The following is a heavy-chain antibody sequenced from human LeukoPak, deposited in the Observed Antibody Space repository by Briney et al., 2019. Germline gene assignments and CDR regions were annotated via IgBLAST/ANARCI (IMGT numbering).Heavy chain of an antibody. CDR2: INTDGTVT. D-gene: IGHD6-19*01. J-gene: IGHJ4*02. Sequence: PGGSLSLSCAASGFTFSKYWMLWVRHAPGEGLGSVSRINTDGTVTTYADSVKGRFTVSRDNADNTMFLQMNSVRDEDTAVYYCATKQWLAPPPDSWGQGTPVTVSS. CDR1: GFTFSKYW. CDR3: ATKQWLAPPPDS. V-gene: IGHV3-74*01.